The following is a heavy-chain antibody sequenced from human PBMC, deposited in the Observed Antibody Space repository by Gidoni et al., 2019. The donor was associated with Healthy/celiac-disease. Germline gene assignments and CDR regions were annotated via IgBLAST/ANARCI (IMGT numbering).Heavy chain of an antibody. CDR1: GFTVSSNY. V-gene: IGHV3-66*01. CDR2: IYSGGST. Sequence: EVQLVESGGGLVQPGGSMRLSCAASGFTVSSNYMSWVRQAPGKGLEWVSVIYSGGSTYYADSVKGRFTISRDNSKNTLYLQMNSLRAEDTAVYYCARDSGEKNDAFDIWGQGTMVTVSS. CDR3: ARDSGEKNDAFDI. D-gene: IGHD3-10*01. J-gene: IGHJ3*02.